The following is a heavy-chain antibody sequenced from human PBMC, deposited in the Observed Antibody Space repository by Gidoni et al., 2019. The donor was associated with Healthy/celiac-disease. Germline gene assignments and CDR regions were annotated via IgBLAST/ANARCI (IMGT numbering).Heavy chain of an antibody. J-gene: IGHJ4*02. CDR1: GGTFSSYA. CDR2: IIPIFGIA. Sequence: QVQLVQSGAEVKQPGSSVNVSCKASGGTFSSYAISWVRQAPGQGLEWMGGIIPIFGIANYAQKFQGRVTITADKATSTAYMELSSLRSEDTAVYYCARREGGDYDSSGYYVWWGQGTLVTVSS. D-gene: IGHD3-22*01. CDR3: ARREGGDYDSSGYYVW. V-gene: IGHV1-69*17.